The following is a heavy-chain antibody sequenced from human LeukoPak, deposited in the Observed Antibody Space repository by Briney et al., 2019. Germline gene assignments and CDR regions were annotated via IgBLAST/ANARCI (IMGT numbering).Heavy chain of an antibody. J-gene: IGHJ6*02. CDR1: GFTFTSSA. Sequence: GASVKVSCKASGFTFTSSAMQWVRQARGQRLEWIGWIVVGSGNTNYAQKFQERVTITRDMYTSTAYMELSSLRSEDTAVYYCAADQRELRLDYYGMDVWGQGTTVTVSS. CDR3: AADQRELRLDYYGMDV. V-gene: IGHV1-58*02. D-gene: IGHD1-26*01. CDR2: IVVGSGNT.